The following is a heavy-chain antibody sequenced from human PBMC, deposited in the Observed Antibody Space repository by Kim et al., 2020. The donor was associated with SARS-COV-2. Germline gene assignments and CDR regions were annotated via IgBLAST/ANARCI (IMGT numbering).Heavy chain of an antibody. CDR2: IYPGDSDT. V-gene: IGHV5-51*01. D-gene: IGHD3-9*01. Sequence: GESLKISCKGSGYSFTSYWIAWVRQMPGKGLEWMGIIYPGDSDTRYSPSFQGQVTISADKSISTAYLQWSSMKASDTAMYYCASSIRYFDWLLFDYWGQGTLVTVSS. J-gene: IGHJ4*02. CDR3: ASSIRYFDWLLFDY. CDR1: GYSFTSYW.